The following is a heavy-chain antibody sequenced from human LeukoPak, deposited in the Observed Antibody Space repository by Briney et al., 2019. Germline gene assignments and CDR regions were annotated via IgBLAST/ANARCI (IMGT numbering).Heavy chain of an antibody. D-gene: IGHD6-6*01. CDR2: ISGSGGST. Sequence: QAGGSLRLSCAASGFTFSSYAMSWVRQAPGKGLEWVSAISGSGGSTYYADSVKGRFTISRDNSKNTLYLQMNSLRAEDTAVYYCAKDQEQLGVYDYWGQGTLVTVSS. J-gene: IGHJ4*02. CDR3: AKDQEQLGVYDY. V-gene: IGHV3-23*01. CDR1: GFTFSSYA.